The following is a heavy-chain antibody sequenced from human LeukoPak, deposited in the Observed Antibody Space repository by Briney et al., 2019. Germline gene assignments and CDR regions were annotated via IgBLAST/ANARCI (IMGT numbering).Heavy chain of an antibody. V-gene: IGHV4-34*01. J-gene: IGHJ4*02. CDR3: AGSDFWSGYDVH. Sequence: SETLSLTCAVYGGSFSGYYWSWIRQPPGKGPEWIGYIYYSGATNYNPSLISRVTISVDTSKNQFSLKLSSVTAADTAVYYCAGSDFWSGYDVHWGQGTLVTVSS. CDR2: IYYSGAT. D-gene: IGHD3-3*01. CDR1: GGSFSGYY.